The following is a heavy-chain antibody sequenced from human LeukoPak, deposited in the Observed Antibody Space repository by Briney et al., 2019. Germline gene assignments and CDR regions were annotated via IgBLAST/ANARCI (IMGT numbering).Heavy chain of an antibody. CDR3: ARVYSDYVDY. J-gene: IGHJ4*02. CDR2: IYFSGST. CDR1: GGSISSHY. V-gene: IGHV4-59*11. D-gene: IGHD4-11*01. Sequence: SETLSLTCTVSGGSISSHYWSWIRQPPGKGLEWIGYIYFSGSTNYNPSLKSRVTISVDTSKNQFSLKLSSVTAADTAVYYCARVYSDYVDYWGQRTLVTVSS.